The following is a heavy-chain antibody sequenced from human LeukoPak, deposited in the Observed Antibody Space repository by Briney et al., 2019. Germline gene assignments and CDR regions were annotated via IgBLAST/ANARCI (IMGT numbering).Heavy chain of an antibody. CDR1: GGSVSSSIYY. Sequence: PSETLSLTCTVSGGSVSSSIYYWGWIRQPPGKGLEWIGSIYYSGSTSYNPSLKSRVTISVDTSKNQFSLKLTSVTAAVTAVYYCASRNDILTGYVFDFWGQGTLDTVSS. D-gene: IGHD3-9*01. CDR2: IYYSGST. CDR3: ASRNDILTGYVFDF. J-gene: IGHJ4*02. V-gene: IGHV4-39*01.